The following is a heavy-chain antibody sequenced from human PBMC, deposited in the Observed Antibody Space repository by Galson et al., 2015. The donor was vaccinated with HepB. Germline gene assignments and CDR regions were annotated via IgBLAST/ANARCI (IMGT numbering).Heavy chain of an antibody. CDR3: AVKIYRTAFDI. V-gene: IGHV1-69*13. D-gene: IGHD4-11*01. CDR2: IIPIFGTA. J-gene: IGHJ3*02. CDR1: GGTFSSNA. Sequence: SVKVSCKASGGTFSSNAISWVRQAPGQGLEWMGGIIPIFGTANYAQKFQGRVTITADESTSTAYMELSSLRSEDTAVYYCAVKIYRTAFDIWGQGTMVTVSS.